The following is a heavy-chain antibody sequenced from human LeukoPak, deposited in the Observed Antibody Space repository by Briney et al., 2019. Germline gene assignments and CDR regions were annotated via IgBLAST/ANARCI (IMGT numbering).Heavy chain of an antibody. J-gene: IGHJ5*02. CDR3: AKDYRKNNNYGSGSSPFDP. V-gene: IGHV1-2*02. CDR1: GYTFTGYY. D-gene: IGHD3-10*01. Sequence: ASVKVSCKASGYTFTGYYMHWVRQAPGQGLEWMGWINPSSGGTNYAQKFQGRVTITRDTSASTAYMELSSLRSEDTAVYYCAKDYRKNNNYGSGSSPFDPWGQGTLVTVSS. CDR2: INPSSGGT.